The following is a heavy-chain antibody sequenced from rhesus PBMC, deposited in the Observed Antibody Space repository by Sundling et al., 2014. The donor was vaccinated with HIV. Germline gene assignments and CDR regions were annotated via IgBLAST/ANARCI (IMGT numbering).Heavy chain of an antibody. CDR2: ISGGGGSI. D-gene: IGHD3-16*01. CDR3: VRETSYYSGSYYFAPGTWKTFYALDS. CDR1: GGSISSNF. J-gene: IGHJ6*01. V-gene: IGHV4-173*01. Sequence: QVQLQESGPGLVKPSETLSLTCAVSGGSISSNFWTWIRQPPGKGLEWIGRISGGGGSIDYNPSLKSRVTISTDTSKNQFSLKLSSVTAADTAVYYCVRETSYYSGSYYFAPGTWKTFYALDSWGQGVVVTVSS.